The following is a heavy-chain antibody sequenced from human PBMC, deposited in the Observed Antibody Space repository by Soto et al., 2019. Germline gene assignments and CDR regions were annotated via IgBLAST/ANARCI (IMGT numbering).Heavy chain of an antibody. CDR2: ISGSGGST. CDR1: GFTFSSYA. V-gene: IGHV3-23*01. Sequence: GESLKISCAASGFTFSSYAMSWVRQAPGKGLEWVSAISGSGGSTYYADSVKGRFTISRDNSKNTLYLQMNSLRAEDTAVYYCAKGTYMGYDYGGSAFDYWGQGTLVTVSS. CDR3: AKGTYMGYDYGGSAFDY. D-gene: IGHD5-12*01. J-gene: IGHJ4*02.